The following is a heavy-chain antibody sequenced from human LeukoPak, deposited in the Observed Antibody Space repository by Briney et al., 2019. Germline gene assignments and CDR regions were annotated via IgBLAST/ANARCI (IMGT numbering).Heavy chain of an antibody. D-gene: IGHD3-22*01. CDR3: AGGRGYYDSSGYYLFDY. J-gene: IGHJ4*02. Sequence: SETLSLTCAVYGGSFSGYYWSWFRQPPGKGLEWIGEINHSGSTNYNPSLKSRVTISVDTSKNQFSLKLSSVTAADTAVYYCAGGRGYYDSSGYYLFDYWGQGTLVTVSS. CDR2: INHSGST. V-gene: IGHV4-34*01. CDR1: GGSFSGYY.